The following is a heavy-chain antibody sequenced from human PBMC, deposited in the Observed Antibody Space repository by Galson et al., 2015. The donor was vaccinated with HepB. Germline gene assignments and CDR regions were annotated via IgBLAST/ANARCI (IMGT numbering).Heavy chain of an antibody. J-gene: IGHJ4*02. D-gene: IGHD3-3*01. CDR3: ARLSAYYDFWSGYRPSDY. CDR1: GGSFSGYY. CDR2: INHSGST. V-gene: IGHV4-34*01. Sequence: SETLSLTCAVYGGSFSGYYWSWIRQPPGKGLEWIGEINHSGSTNYNPSLKSRVTISVDTSKNQFSLKLSSVTAADTAVYYCARLSAYYDFWSGYRPSDYWGQGTLVTVSS.